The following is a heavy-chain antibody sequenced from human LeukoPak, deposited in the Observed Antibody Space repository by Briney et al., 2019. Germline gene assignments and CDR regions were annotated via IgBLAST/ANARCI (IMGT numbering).Heavy chain of an antibody. CDR1: GGSFSGYY. V-gene: IGHV4-34*01. D-gene: IGHD3-10*01. CDR2: INHSGST. CDR3: ARGFYDGSGSYPRANYFDY. J-gene: IGHJ4*02. Sequence: PSETLSLTCAVYGGSFSGYYWSWIRQPPGKGLEWIGEINHSGSTNYNPSLKSRVTISVDTSKNQFSLKLSSVTAADTAVYYCARGFYDGSGSYPRANYFDYWGQGTLVTVSS.